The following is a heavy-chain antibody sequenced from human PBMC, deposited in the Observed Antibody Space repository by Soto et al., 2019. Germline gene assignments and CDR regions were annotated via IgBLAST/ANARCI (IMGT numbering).Heavy chain of an antibody. CDR3: AKDRLYCSGGSCYEATYYYGMDV. Sequence: GGSLRLSCAASGFTFSTYAMSWVRQAPGKGLEWVSAIGSSGTPTYYADSVKGRFTVSRDNSKNTLYLQMNSLRAEDTAVYYCAKDRLYCSGGSCYEATYYYGMDVWGQGTTVTVSS. CDR2: IGSSGTPT. V-gene: IGHV3-23*01. J-gene: IGHJ6*02. CDR1: GFTFSTYA. D-gene: IGHD2-15*01.